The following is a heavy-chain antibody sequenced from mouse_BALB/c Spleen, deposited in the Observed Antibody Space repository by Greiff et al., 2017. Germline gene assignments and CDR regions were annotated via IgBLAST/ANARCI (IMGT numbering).Heavy chain of an antibody. J-gene: IGHJ4*01. Sequence: VMLVESGPGLVAPSQSLSITCTVSGFSFTSYGVHWVRQPPGKGLEWLGVIWAGGSTNYNSALMSSLSISKDNSKSQVFLKMNSLQTADTAMYYCARGGKGAMDYWGQGTSVTVSS. CDR1: GFSFTSYG. CDR3: ARGGKGAMDY. V-gene: IGHV2-9*02. CDR2: IWAGGST. D-gene: IGHD1-3*01.